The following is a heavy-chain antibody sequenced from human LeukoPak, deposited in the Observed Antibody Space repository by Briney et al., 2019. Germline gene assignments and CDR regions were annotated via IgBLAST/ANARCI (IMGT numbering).Heavy chain of an antibody. J-gene: IGHJ5*02. D-gene: IGHD2-15*01. CDR1: GGSISSYY. V-gene: IGHV4-4*07. CDR3: ARDYFARYCSGGSCYNWFDP. Sequence: PSETLSLTCTGSGGSISSYYWSWIRQPAGKGLEWIGRIYTSGSTNYNPSLKSRVTMSVDTSKNQFSLKLSSVTAADTAVYYCARDYFARYCSGGSCYNWFDPWGQGTLVTVSS. CDR2: IYTSGST.